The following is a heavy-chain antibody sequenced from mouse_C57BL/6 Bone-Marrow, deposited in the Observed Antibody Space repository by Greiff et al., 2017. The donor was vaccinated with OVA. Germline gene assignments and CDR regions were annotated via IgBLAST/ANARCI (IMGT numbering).Heavy chain of an antibody. CDR1: GYTFTDYY. D-gene: IGHD1-1*01. CDR3: ARVITTVVARGFDY. Sequence: VQLQQSGPVLVKPGASVKMSCKASGYTFTDYYMNWVKQSHGKSLEWIGVINPYNGGTSYNQKFKGKATLTVDKSSSTAYMELNSLTSEDSAVYYCARVITTVVARGFDYWGQGTTLTVSS. J-gene: IGHJ2*01. CDR2: INPYNGGT. V-gene: IGHV1-19*01.